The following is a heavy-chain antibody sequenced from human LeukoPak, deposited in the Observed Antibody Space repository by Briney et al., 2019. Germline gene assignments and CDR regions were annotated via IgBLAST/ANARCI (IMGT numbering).Heavy chain of an antibody. V-gene: IGHV3-48*01. CDR3: ARGVPAAISNWYFDL. J-gene: IGHJ2*01. Sequence: GGSLRLSCAASGFTFSNYNMNWVRQTPGKGLEWVSYVSPNGYTIHYADSVKGRFTISRDNAKDSLYLQMNSLRAEDTAVYYCARGVPAAISNWYFDLWGRGTLVTVTS. CDR1: GFTFSNYN. D-gene: IGHD2-2*01. CDR2: VSPNGYTI.